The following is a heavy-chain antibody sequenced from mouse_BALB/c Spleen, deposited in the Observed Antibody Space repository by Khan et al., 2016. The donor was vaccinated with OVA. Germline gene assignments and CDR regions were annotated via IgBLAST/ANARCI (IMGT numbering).Heavy chain of an antibody. CDR2: ISCYNGAT. CDR1: GYSFTGYY. Sequence: LVKTGASVKISCKTSGYSFTGYYMHWVKQSHGKSLEWIGYISCYNGATTYNQKFKGKATFTVDTSSSTAYMQFNSMTYEDPAVYYCARSHLLWLYAMDYWGQGTSVTVSS. CDR3: ARSHLLWLYAMDY. J-gene: IGHJ4*01. V-gene: IGHV1S34*01. D-gene: IGHD2-2*01.